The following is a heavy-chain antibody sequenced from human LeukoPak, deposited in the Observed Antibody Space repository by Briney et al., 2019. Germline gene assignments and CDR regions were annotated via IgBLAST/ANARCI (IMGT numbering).Heavy chain of an antibody. CDR1: GGSISSYY. J-gene: IGHJ4*02. CDR3: ARGDGYNYWPFDY. D-gene: IGHD5-24*01. V-gene: IGHV4-4*09. CDR2: IYTSGST. Sequence: SETLSLTCTVSGGSISSYYWSWIRQPPGKGLEWIGYIYTSGSTNYNPSLKSRVTMSVDTSKNQFSLKLSSVTAADTAVYYCARGDGYNYWPFDYWGQGTLVTVSS.